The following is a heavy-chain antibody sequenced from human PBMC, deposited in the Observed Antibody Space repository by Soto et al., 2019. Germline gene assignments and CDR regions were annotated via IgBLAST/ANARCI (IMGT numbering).Heavy chain of an antibody. D-gene: IGHD1-1*01. Sequence: SETLSLTCTVSGGVISSGDYYWSWIRQPPGKGLEWIGYIYYSGSTSYNPSLKSRVSISIDTSKNQFSLKLNSVTAADTAVYFCARVRNWSHFDYWGRGSLVTVSS. V-gene: IGHV4-30-4*01. J-gene: IGHJ4*02. CDR3: ARVRNWSHFDY. CDR1: GGVISSGDYY. CDR2: IYYSGST.